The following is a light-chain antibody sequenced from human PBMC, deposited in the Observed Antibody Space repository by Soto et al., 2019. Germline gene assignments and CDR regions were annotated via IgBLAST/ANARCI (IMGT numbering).Light chain of an antibody. CDR1: QSISNNH. CDR3: QQYGSSPQT. V-gene: IGKV3-20*01. J-gene: IGKJ2*01. Sequence: EIVLTQSPGSLSLSPGERATLSCRASQSISNNHLGWYQQKTGQAPRLLIFGASRRSTGTPDRFSGSGSGTDFTLTISRLEPEDFAVYYCQQYGSSPQTFGQGTKLEIK. CDR2: GAS.